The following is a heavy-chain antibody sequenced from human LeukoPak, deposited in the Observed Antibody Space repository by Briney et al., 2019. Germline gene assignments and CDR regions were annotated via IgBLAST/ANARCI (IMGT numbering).Heavy chain of an antibody. CDR1: GGSISSYY. Sequence: SETLSLTCTVSGGSISSYYWSWIRQPPGKGLEWIGYIYYSGSTNYNPSLKSRVTISVDTSKNQFSLKLSSVTAADTAVYYCARVRVYYYGMDVWGKGTTDTVSS. D-gene: IGHD3-10*01. CDR3: ARVRVYYYGMDV. J-gene: IGHJ6*04. CDR2: IYYSGST. V-gene: IGHV4-59*01.